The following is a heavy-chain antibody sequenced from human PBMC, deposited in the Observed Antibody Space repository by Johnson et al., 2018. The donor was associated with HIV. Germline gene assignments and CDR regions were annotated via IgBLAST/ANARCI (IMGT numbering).Heavy chain of an antibody. J-gene: IGHJ3*02. D-gene: IGHD3-22*01. CDR2: IYSGGST. Sequence: VQLVESGGGVVQPGGSLRLSCGASGFSVSNTYMNWVRQAPGKGLEWVSVIYSGGSTYYADSVRGRFTISRDNSKNTLYLQMSSLRAEDTAVYYCARSQTMIVDGADAFDIWGQGTMVTVSS. CDR3: ARSQTMIVDGADAFDI. CDR1: GFSVSNTY. V-gene: IGHV3-66*01.